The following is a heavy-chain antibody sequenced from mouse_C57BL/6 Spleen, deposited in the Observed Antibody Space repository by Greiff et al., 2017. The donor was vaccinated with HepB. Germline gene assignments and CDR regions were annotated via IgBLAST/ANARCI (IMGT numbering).Heavy chain of an antibody. V-gene: IGHV1-81*01. D-gene: IGHD1-1*01. J-gene: IGHJ1*03. CDR2: IYPRSGNT. CDR1: GYTFTSYG. CDR3: ARRAYYGSSYGYFDV. Sequence: QVQLQQSGAELARPGASVKLSCKASGYTFTSYGISWVKQRTGQGLEWIGEIYPRSGNTYYNEKFKGKATLTADKSSSTAYMELRSLTSEDSAVYFWARRAYYGSSYGYFDVWGTGTTVTVSS.